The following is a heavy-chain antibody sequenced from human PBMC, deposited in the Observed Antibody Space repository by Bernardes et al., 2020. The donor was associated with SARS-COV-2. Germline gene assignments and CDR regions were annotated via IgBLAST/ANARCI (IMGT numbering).Heavy chain of an antibody. CDR2: INHSGST. D-gene: IGHD4-17*01. V-gene: IGHV4-34*01. J-gene: IGHJ5*02. CDR3: ARGVGYGDYGLDWFDP. Sequence: ETLSLTCAVYGGSFSGYYWSWIRQPPGKGLEWIGEINHSGSTNYNPSLKSRVTISVDTSKNQFSLKLSSVTAADTAVYYCARGVGYGDYGLDWFDPWGQGTLVTVSS. CDR1: GGSFSGYY.